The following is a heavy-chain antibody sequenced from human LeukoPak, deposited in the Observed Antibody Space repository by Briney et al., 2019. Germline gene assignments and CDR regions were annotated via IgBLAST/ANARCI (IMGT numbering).Heavy chain of an antibody. V-gene: IGHV3-21*01. Sequence: PGGSLILSCAASGFTFSSYSMNWVRPAPGKGLEWVSSISSSSSYIYYADSVKGRFTISRDNAKNSLYLQMNSLRAEDTAVYYCATLSLAAADYWGQGTLVTVSS. CDR3: ATLSLAAADY. J-gene: IGHJ4*02. CDR2: ISSSSSYI. CDR1: GFTFSSYS. D-gene: IGHD6-13*01.